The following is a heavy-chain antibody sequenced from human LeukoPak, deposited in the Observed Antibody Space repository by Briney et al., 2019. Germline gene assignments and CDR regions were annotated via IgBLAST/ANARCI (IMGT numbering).Heavy chain of an antibody. D-gene: IGHD1-26*01. CDR2: INIDGATT. V-gene: IGHV3-74*01. CDR1: GFTFSGYW. J-gene: IGHJ5*02. Sequence: GGSLRLSCAASGFTFSGYWMHCVRQAPGKGLEWVSRINIDGATTNYADSVKGRFTISRDNAKNTLHLQMNSLRADDTAVYYCVRGAVGTGVWFDPWGQGTLVTVSS. CDR3: VRGAVGTGVWFDP.